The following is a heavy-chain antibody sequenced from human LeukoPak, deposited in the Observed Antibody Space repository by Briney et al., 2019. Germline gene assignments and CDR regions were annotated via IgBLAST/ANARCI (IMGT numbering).Heavy chain of an antibody. D-gene: IGHD5-12*01. CDR1: GASINNYY. V-gene: IGHV4-59*01. Sequence: PSGTLSLTCSVSGASINNYYWSWIREPPGRGLEWIGYVYYSGSTNYNPSLKSRVTISVDTSKNQFSLKLSSVTAADTAVYYCARSRGYSGYAYDAFGIWGQGTMVTVSS. CDR2: VYYSGST. CDR3: ARSRGYSGYAYDAFGI. J-gene: IGHJ3*02.